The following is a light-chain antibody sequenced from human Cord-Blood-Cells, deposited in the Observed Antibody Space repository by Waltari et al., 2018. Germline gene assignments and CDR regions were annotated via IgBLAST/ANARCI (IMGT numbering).Light chain of an antibody. J-gene: IGLJ3*02. Sequence: QSALTQPASVSGSPGQSITLSCTGTSSDVGGYNYVSWYQQHPGKAPKLMIYDVSKRPSGVSNRFSGSKSGNTASLTISGRQAEDEADYYCSSYTSSSTWVFGGGTKLTVL. CDR1: SSDVGGYNY. CDR2: DVS. V-gene: IGLV2-14*01. CDR3: SSYTSSSTWV.